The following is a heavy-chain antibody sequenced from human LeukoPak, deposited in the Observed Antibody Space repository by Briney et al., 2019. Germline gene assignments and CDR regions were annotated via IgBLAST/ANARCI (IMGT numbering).Heavy chain of an antibody. CDR2: IYTSGST. CDR1: GGSISSYY. D-gene: IGHD5-24*01. Sequence: ASETLSLTCTVSGGSISSYYLSWIRRPAGKGLEWIGRIYTSGSTNYNPSLKSRVTMSVDTSKNQFSLKLSSVTAADTAVYYCARGVRWLPDDAFDIWGQGTMVTVSS. V-gene: IGHV4-4*07. CDR3: ARGVRWLPDDAFDI. J-gene: IGHJ3*02.